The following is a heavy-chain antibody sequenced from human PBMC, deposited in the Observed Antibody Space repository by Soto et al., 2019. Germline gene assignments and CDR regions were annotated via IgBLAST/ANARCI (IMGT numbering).Heavy chain of an antibody. V-gene: IGHV4-59*01. J-gene: IGHJ4*02. CDR1: GCSITKYF. Sequence: PSETLSRTCIASGCSITKYFWSWIRQPPGKGLEWIGYIYYSDSATYNPSLKSRLTISVGTSKKQIYLSMTSVTATDTAVYYCASSGRYGYWGQGIMVTVS. D-gene: IGHD6-19*01. CDR3: ASSGRYGY. CDR2: IYYSDSA.